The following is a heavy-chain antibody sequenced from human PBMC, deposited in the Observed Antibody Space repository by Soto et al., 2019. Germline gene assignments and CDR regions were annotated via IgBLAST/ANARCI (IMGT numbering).Heavy chain of an antibody. D-gene: IGHD3-10*01. CDR3: ARRVIGSSRAFDI. CDR2: ISGSGGRT. V-gene: IGHV3-23*01. CDR1: GFIFDTYA. Sequence: GGSLRLSCAASGFIFDTYAMAWVRQAPGKGLECVSKISGSGGRTYYADSVQGRFAISRDNSRNTLYLQMNSLRAEDTAVYYCARRVIGSSRAFDIWGQGTMVTVSS. J-gene: IGHJ3*02.